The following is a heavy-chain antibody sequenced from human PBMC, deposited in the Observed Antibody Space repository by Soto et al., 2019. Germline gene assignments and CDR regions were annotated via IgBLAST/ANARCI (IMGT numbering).Heavy chain of an antibody. Sequence: SVKVSCKASGGTFSSYAISWVRQAPGQGLEWMGGIIPIFGTANYAQKFQGRVTITADESTSTAYMELSSLRSEDTAVYYCARSDYYDILTGYYEPLAYWGQGTLVTVSS. CDR3: ARSDYYDILTGYYEPLAY. CDR1: GGTFSSYA. D-gene: IGHD3-9*01. CDR2: IIPIFGTA. J-gene: IGHJ4*02. V-gene: IGHV1-69*13.